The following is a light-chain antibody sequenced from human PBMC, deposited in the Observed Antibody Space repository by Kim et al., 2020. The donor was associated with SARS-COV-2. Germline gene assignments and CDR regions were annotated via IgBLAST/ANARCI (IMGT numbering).Light chain of an antibody. V-gene: IGKV3-20*01. J-gene: IGKJ1*01. CDR3: QQYVSSPRT. CDR1: QSIISSY. Sequence: EIVLTQSPGTLSLSPGERVTLSCRASQSIISSYLAWYQQKPGQAPRLLIFGTSSRATGIPDRFSGSGSGTDFTLTISRLEPEDFAVYYCQQYVSSPRTFGQGTKVDIK. CDR2: GTS.